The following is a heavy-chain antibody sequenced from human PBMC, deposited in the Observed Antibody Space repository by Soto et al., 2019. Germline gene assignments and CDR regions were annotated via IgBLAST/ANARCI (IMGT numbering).Heavy chain of an antibody. Sequence: PSETLSLTCTVSGGAISRYYWSWIRQPPGRGLEWIGYIYYSGSTNYNPSLKSRVTISVDTSKNQLSQKLSSVTAAETAVYYCARYLRERPPLQLSYWFGPWGKGTMVAVSS. J-gene: IGHJ5*02. CDR3: ARYLRERPPLQLSYWFGP. CDR2: IYYSGST. V-gene: IGHV4-59*01. CDR1: GGAISRYY. D-gene: IGHD3-16*02.